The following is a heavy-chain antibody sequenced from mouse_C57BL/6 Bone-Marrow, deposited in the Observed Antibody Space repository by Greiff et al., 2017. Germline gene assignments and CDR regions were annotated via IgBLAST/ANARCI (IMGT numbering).Heavy chain of an antibody. CDR1: GYTFTDYY. D-gene: IGHD2-3*01. J-gene: IGHJ2*01. V-gene: IGHV1-76*01. CDR3: ARTGNGYCYFDY. CDR2: IYPGSGNT. Sequence: QVQLKQSGAELVRPGASVKLSCKASGYTFTDYYINWVKQRPGQGLEWIARIYPGSGNTYYNEKFKGKATLTAEKSSSTAYMQLSSLTSEDSAVYFCARTGNGYCYFDYWGQGTTLTVSS.